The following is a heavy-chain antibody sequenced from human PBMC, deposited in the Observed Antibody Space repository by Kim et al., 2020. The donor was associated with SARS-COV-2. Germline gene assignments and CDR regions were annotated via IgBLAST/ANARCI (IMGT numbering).Heavy chain of an antibody. CDR3: ARQRVTMIVAPPAN. J-gene: IGHJ3*01. CDR1: GGSISSSSYY. Sequence: SETLSLTCTVSGGSISSSSYYWGWIRQPPGKGLEWIGSIYYSGSTYYNPSLKSRVTISVDTSKNQFSLKLSSVTAADTAVYYCARQRVTMIVAPPANWGQGTMVTVSS. D-gene: IGHD3-22*01. V-gene: IGHV4-39*01. CDR2: IYYSGST.